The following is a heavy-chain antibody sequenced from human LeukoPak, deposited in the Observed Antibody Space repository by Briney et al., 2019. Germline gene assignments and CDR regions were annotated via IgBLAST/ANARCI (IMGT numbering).Heavy chain of an antibody. D-gene: IGHD3-22*01. Sequence: ASVKVSCKASGYTFTGYYMHWVRQAPGQGLEWMGWINPNSGGTNYAQKFQGWVTMTRDTSISTAYTELSRLRSDDTAVYYCARDAPSIYYDSSGYSYYYYGMDVWGQGTTVTVSS. CDR2: INPNSGGT. CDR3: ARDAPSIYYDSSGYSYYYYGMDV. V-gene: IGHV1-2*04. CDR1: GYTFTGYY. J-gene: IGHJ6*02.